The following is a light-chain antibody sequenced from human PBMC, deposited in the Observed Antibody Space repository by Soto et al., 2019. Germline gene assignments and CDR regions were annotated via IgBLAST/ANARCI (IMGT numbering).Light chain of an antibody. Sequence: QSVLTQPPSASGSPGQSVAISCSGTSSDVGGYSYVSWYQQHPGKAPKLMIYDVNKLPSGVPDRFSGSKSGNTASLTVSGLQAEDEADYYCISYAGSNKPAFGGGTKLTVL. CDR2: DVN. CDR1: SSDVGGYSY. CDR3: ISYAGSNKPA. J-gene: IGLJ2*01. V-gene: IGLV2-8*01.